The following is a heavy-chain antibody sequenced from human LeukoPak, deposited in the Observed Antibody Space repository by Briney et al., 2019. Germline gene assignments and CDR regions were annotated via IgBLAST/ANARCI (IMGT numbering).Heavy chain of an antibody. CDR3: AKSKYYYYGMDV. CDR1: GFTFGSYW. J-gene: IGHJ6*02. V-gene: IGHV3-74*01. Sequence: GGSLRLSCAASGFTFGSYWMHWVRQAPGEGLVWVSRINTDGGSTTYADSVKGRFTISRDNAKNTLYLQMNSLRAEDTAVYYCAKSKYYYYGMDVWGQGTTVTVSS. D-gene: IGHD6-6*01. CDR2: INTDGGST.